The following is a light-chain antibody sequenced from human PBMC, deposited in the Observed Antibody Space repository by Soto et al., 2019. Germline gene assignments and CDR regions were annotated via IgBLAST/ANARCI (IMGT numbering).Light chain of an antibody. J-gene: IGKJ1*01. CDR1: QSVTSNY. Sequence: EIVLTQSPGTLSSSPGERATLSCRASQSVTSNYLAWYQQKRGQAPRLLIWGASIRATDLPDRFSGGGSGTDFTLTISRLEPEDFAVYYCHQYGSSPGTFGQGTKVEIK. CDR2: GAS. CDR3: HQYGSSPGT. V-gene: IGKV3-20*01.